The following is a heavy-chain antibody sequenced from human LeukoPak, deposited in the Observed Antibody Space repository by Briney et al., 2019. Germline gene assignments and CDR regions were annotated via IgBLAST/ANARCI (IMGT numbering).Heavy chain of an antibody. D-gene: IGHD3-22*01. CDR2: IEWDDDK. V-gene: IGHV2-70*01. J-gene: IGHJ4*02. CDR1: GGSISSGGYS. CDR3: ARISDYDSSGYQKYYFDY. Sequence: TLSLTCAVSGGSISSGGYSWSWIRQPPGKALEWLALIEWDDDKYYSTSLKTRLTISKDTSKNQVVLTMTNMDPVDTATYYCARISDYDSSGYQKYYFDYWGQGTLVTVSS.